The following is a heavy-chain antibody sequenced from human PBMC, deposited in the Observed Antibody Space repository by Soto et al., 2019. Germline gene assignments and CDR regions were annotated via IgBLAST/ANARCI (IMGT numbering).Heavy chain of an antibody. D-gene: IGHD6-19*01. V-gene: IGHV3-30*18. CDR3: AKVGVAGSFDY. CDR1: GFTFSSYV. J-gene: IGHJ4*02. Sequence: GSLRLSCAASGFTFSSYVMHWVRQAPGKGLEWVAVISYDEINKYYADSVKGRFTISRDNSKNTLYLQVNSLRVEDTAVYYCAKVGVAGSFDYWGQGTLVNVSS. CDR2: ISYDEINK.